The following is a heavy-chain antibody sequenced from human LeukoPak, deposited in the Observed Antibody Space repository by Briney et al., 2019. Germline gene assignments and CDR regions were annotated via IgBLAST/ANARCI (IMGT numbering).Heavy chain of an antibody. Sequence: SETLSLTCTVSGVSISSYYWSWIRQPPGKGLEWIGYIYYSGNNNYNPYLKSRLTTSVDTSKNQFSLKLNSVSAADTAVYYCARHDYGGAGDVFDIWGQGTMVTGSS. CDR2: IYYSGNN. CDR3: ARHDYGGAGDVFDI. D-gene: IGHD4-23*01. CDR1: GVSISSYY. V-gene: IGHV4-59*08. J-gene: IGHJ3*02.